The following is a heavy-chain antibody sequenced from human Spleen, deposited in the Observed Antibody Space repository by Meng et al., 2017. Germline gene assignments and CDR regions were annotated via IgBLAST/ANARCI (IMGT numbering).Heavy chain of an antibody. Sequence: QVQLVESGGGVVQPGTSLRLSCAASGFTPRSYGMHWVRQAPGKGLEWVAVTWYDGSNKYYGDFVKGRFTISRDYSKNMLYLQMNSLRAEDTAVYYCARDANHYLDYWGQGTLVTVSS. CDR3: ARDANHYLDY. CDR2: TWYDGSNK. CDR1: GFTPRSYG. V-gene: IGHV3-33*01. J-gene: IGHJ4*02.